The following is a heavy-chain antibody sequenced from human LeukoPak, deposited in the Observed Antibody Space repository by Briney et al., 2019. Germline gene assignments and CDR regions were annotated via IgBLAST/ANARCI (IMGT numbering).Heavy chain of an antibody. D-gene: IGHD5-18*01. V-gene: IGHV3-20*04. J-gene: IGHJ4*02. Sequence: AGGSLRLSCAASGFTFDDYGMSWVRQAPGKGLEWVSGINWNGGSTGYADSVEGRFTISRDNAKNSLYLQMNSLRAEDTALYYCARDYRLDTAMVTGYYFDYWGQGTLVTVSS. CDR2: INWNGGST. CDR3: ARDYRLDTAMVTGYYFDY. CDR1: GFTFDDYG.